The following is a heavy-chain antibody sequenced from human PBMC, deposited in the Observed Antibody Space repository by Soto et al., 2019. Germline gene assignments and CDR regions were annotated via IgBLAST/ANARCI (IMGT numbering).Heavy chain of an antibody. V-gene: IGHV4-30-4*01. Sequence: SETLSLTCTVSGGSISSGDYYWSWIRQPPGKGLEWIGYIYYSGSTYYNPSLKSRVTISVDTSKNQFSLKLSSVTAADTAVYYCARAVGYSYGTSFDYWGQGTLVTVSS. CDR3: ARAVGYSYGTSFDY. J-gene: IGHJ4*02. D-gene: IGHD5-18*01. CDR2: IYYSGST. CDR1: GGSISSGDYY.